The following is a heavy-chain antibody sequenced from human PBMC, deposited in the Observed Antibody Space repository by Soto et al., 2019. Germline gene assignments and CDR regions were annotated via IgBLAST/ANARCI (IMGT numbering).Heavy chain of an antibody. Sequence: SVKVSWKASGGTFSSYAISWVRQAPGQGLEWMGGIIPIFGTANYAQKFQGRVTITADESTSTAYMELSSLRSEDTAVYYCARVVSPIVLVPAAMTVPYYYGMDVWGQGTTVTVSS. CDR2: IIPIFGTA. J-gene: IGHJ6*02. CDR3: ARVVSPIVLVPAAMTVPYYYGMDV. CDR1: GGTFSSYA. V-gene: IGHV1-69*13. D-gene: IGHD2-2*01.